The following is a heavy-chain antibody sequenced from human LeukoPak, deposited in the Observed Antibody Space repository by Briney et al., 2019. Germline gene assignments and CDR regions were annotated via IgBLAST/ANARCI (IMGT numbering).Heavy chain of an antibody. J-gene: IGHJ4*02. Sequence: GGSLRLSCAASGFTFSSYGMHWVRQAPGKGLEWVVNIKEDGSEQYYADSVKGRFTISRDNAKNSLFLQMNGLRVEDTAVYYCVREEVGTITDFDYWGQGTLVTVSS. CDR3: VREEVGTITDFDY. D-gene: IGHD5-12*01. V-gene: IGHV3-7*01. CDR2: IKEDGSEQ. CDR1: GFTFSSYG.